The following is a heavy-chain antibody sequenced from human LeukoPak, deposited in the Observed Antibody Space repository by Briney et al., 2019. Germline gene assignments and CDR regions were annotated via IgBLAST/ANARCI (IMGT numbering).Heavy chain of an antibody. CDR1: GFTFRTYA. CDR3: AKDKAPGSWHTPSDF. CDR2: ISDSGDGT. V-gene: IGHV3-23*01. D-gene: IGHD6-13*01. J-gene: IGHJ4*02. Sequence: GGSLGLSCAASGFTFRTYAMSWVRQAPGKGLEWVSGISDSGDGTYYAESVKGRFTISRDNSKNTVFLQMNSLRADDTAKYYCAKDKAPGSWHTPSDFWGQGTLVTVSS.